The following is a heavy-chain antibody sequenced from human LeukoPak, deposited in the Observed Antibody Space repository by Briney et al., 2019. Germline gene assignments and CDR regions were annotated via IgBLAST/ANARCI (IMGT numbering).Heavy chain of an antibody. CDR1: GGSISSYY. V-gene: IGHV4-4*07. CDR3: ARGLYYYDSSGSDHYYYMDV. CDR2: IYTSGST. Sequence: PSETLSLTCTVSGGSISSYYWSWIRQPAGKGLEWIGRIYTSGSTNYNPSLKSRVTMSVDTSKNQFSLKLSSVTAADTAVYYCARGLYYYDSSGSDHYYYMDVWGKGTTVTVSS. J-gene: IGHJ6*03. D-gene: IGHD3-22*01.